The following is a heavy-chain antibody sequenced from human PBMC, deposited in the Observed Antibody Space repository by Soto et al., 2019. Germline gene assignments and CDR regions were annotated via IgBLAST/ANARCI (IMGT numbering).Heavy chain of an antibody. J-gene: IGHJ5*02. D-gene: IGHD1-1*01. CDR1: GASISGFY. Sequence: PSETLSLTCTVSGASISGFYWSWIRKSAGKGLEWIGRIYATGTTDYNPSLKSRVMMSVDTSKKQFSLKLRSVTAADTAVYYCVRDGTKTLRDWFDPWGQGISVTVAS. CDR2: IYATGTT. CDR3: VRDGTKTLRDWFDP. V-gene: IGHV4-4*07.